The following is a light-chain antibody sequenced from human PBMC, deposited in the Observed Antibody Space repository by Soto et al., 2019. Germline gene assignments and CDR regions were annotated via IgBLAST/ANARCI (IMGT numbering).Light chain of an antibody. Sequence: DTQMTQSPSTLSASVGDRVTITCRASQSINRWLAWYQQKPGKAPNLLIHRASTLQSGVPSRFSGSGSGTEFTLTISSLQPDDFATYYCQHYNTYPYTFGQGTKLEIK. CDR1: QSINRW. J-gene: IGKJ2*01. CDR3: QHYNTYPYT. V-gene: IGKV1-5*03. CDR2: RAS.